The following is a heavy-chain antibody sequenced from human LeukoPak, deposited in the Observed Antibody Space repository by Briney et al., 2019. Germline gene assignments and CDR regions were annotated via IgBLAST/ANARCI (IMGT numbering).Heavy chain of an antibody. D-gene: IGHD3/OR15-3a*01. CDR2: IYYSGST. V-gene: IGHV4-39*07. J-gene: IGHJ4*02. CDR3: ARVGLDWGSIDY. Sequence: SESLSLTCTVSGGSISSSSYYWGWIRQPPGKGLEWIGSIYYSGSTYYNPSLESRVTISVDTSKNQFSLKLSSVTAADTAVYYCARVGLDWGSIDYWGQGTLVTVSS. CDR1: GGSISSSSYY.